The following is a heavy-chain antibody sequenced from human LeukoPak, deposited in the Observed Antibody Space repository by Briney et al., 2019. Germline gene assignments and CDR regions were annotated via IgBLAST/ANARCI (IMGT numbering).Heavy chain of an antibody. CDR1: GYSFSNYW. Sequence: GESLKISCKGSGYSFSNYWIGWVRQMPGKGLECMGIIYPGDSETKYSPSFQGQVTISADKSISTAYLQWSSLKASDTAMYYCARRGITGTTYLWFDPWGRGTLVTVSS. V-gene: IGHV5-51*01. J-gene: IGHJ5*02. CDR3: ARRGITGTTYLWFDP. D-gene: IGHD1-7*01. CDR2: IYPGDSET.